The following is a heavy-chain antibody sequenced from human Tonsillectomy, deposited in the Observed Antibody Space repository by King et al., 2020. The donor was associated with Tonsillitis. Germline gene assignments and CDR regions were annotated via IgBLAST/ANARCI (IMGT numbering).Heavy chain of an antibody. Sequence: QLQESGPGLVKPSQTLSLTCSVSGGSITSGGYYRSWIRHHPGKGLEWICYICYSGGTFYNPSPKRRVTMSVDTSKNQFSLSLTSVTAADTAVYFCASYHCSGTTCYWGYWGQGTLVTVSS. CDR2: ICYSGGT. V-gene: IGHV4-31*03. CDR1: GGSITSGGYY. D-gene: IGHD2-2*01. J-gene: IGHJ4*02. CDR3: ASYHCSGTTCYWGY.